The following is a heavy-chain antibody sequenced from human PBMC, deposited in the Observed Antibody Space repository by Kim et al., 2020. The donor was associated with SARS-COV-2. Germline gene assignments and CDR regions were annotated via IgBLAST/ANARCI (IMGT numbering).Heavy chain of an antibody. CDR3: ARDTGNYYDSSGYYLSWCAFDI. V-gene: IGHV6-1*01. CDR2: TYYRSKWYN. CDR1: GDSVSSNSAA. J-gene: IGHJ3*02. Sequence: SQTLSLTCAISGDSVSSNSAAWNWIRQSPSRGLEWLGRTYYRSKWYNDYAVSVKSRITINPDTSKNQFSLQLNSVTPEDTAVYYCARDTGNYYDSSGYYLSWCAFDIWGQGTMVTVSS. D-gene: IGHD3-22*01.